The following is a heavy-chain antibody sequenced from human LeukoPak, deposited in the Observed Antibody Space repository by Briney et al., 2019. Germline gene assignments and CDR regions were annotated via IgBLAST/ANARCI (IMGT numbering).Heavy chain of an antibody. CDR2: ISYDGITN. D-gene: IGHD2-21*01. CDR3: AKKAAPVSAIRAGFDH. CDR1: GFTFTSYG. Sequence: GGSLRLSCSASGFTFTSYGMHWVRQAPGKGLEWVAVISYDGITNYYADSVKGRFTVSRDNSENTLYLQMNSLRADDTAVYYCAKKAAPVSAIRAGFDHWGQGTLVTVSS. V-gene: IGHV3-30*18. J-gene: IGHJ4*02.